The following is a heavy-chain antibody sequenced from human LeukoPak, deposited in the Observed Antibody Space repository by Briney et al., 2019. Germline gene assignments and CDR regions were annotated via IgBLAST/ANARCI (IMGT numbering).Heavy chain of an antibody. Sequence: GASVKVSCKASGYTFTGYYMHWVRQAPGQGLEWMGWINPNSGGTNYAQKFQGRVTMTRDTSISTAYMELGRLRSDDTAVYYCARDHLPPGGSGSYYIPVYWGQGTLVTVSS. D-gene: IGHD3-10*01. J-gene: IGHJ4*02. CDR3: ARDHLPPGGSGSYYIPVY. V-gene: IGHV1-2*02. CDR2: INPNSGGT. CDR1: GYTFTGYY.